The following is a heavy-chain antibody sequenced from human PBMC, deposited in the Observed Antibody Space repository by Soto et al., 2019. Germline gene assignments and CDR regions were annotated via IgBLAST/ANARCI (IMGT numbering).Heavy chain of an antibody. CDR3: ASLIYYYDSSGYYYYYGMDV. V-gene: IGHV3-21*01. CDR2: ISSSSSYI. CDR1: GFTFSSYS. D-gene: IGHD3-22*01. J-gene: IGHJ6*02. Sequence: EVQLVESGGGLVKPGGSLRLSCAASGFTFSSYSMNWVRQAPGKGLEWVSSISSSSSYIYYADSVKGRFTISRDNAKNSXYXXMNSLRAEDTAVYYCASLIYYYDSSGYYYYYGMDVWGQGTTVTVSS.